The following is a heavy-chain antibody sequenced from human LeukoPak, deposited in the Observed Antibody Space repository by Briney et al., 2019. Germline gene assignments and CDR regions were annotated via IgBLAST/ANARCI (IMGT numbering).Heavy chain of an antibody. CDR2: TSAYNGNT. CDR1: GYTFTSYG. CDR3: ARYCSGGSCAPSFDY. Sequence: ASVKVSCKASGYTFTSYGISWVRQAPGQGLEWMGWTSAYNGNTNYAQKLQGRVTMTTDTSTSTAYMELRSLRSDDTAVYYCARYCSGGSCAPSFDYWGQGTLVTVSS. D-gene: IGHD2-15*01. J-gene: IGHJ4*02. V-gene: IGHV1-18*01.